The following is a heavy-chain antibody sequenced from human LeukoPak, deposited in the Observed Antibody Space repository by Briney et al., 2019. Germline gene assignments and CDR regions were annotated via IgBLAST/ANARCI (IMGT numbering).Heavy chain of an antibody. J-gene: IGHJ5*02. CDR1: GYTFTSYG. CDR2: IRAYNGDT. V-gene: IGHV1-18*01. D-gene: IGHD6-13*01. Sequence: ASVKVSCKAAGYTFTSYGISWVRQAPGQGLEWRGGIRAYNGDTNYAQTLQGRGTRTTATSPSTAYMELRSLRSDDTAVHYCARALRGVVDIAAAGISCFDPWGQGTLVTVSS. CDR3: ARALRGVVDIAAAGISCFDP.